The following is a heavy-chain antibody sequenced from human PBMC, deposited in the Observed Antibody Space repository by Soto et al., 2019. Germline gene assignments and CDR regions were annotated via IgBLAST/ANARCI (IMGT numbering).Heavy chain of an antibody. CDR1: GGSFSGYY. D-gene: IGHD3-10*01. CDR3: ARGPYYYGSGSQRRIFDY. Sequence: SETLSLTCAVYGGSFSGYYWSWIRQPPGKGLEWIGEINHSGSTNYNPSLKSRVTISVDTSKNQFSLKLSSVTAADTAVYYCARGPYYYGSGSQRRIFDYWGQGTLVTVSS. CDR2: INHSGST. V-gene: IGHV4-34*01. J-gene: IGHJ4*02.